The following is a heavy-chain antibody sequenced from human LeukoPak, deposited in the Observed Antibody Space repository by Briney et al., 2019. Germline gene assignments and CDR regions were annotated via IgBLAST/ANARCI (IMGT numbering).Heavy chain of an antibody. D-gene: IGHD6-13*01. CDR1: GGSISSYY. CDR2: INHSGST. V-gene: IGHV4-34*01. Sequence: PSETLSLTCTVSGGSISSYYWSWIRQPPGKGLEWIGEINHSGSTNYNPSLKSRVTISVDTSKNRFSLKLSSVTAADTAVYYCARVKVIAAAGTYYYGMDVWGQGTTVTVSS. J-gene: IGHJ6*02. CDR3: ARVKVIAAAGTYYYGMDV.